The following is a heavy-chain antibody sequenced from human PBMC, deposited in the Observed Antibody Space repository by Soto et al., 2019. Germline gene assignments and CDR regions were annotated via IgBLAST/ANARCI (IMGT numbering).Heavy chain of an antibody. Sequence: SVKVSCKASGGTFSNSPIAWVRLAPGQGLEWMGGVIPIFSVMKYAEKFQGRVTFTADDSTSTVYMELSSLTSEDTAVYYCARGRTIFGVVNFDYWGQGTPVTVSS. J-gene: IGHJ4*02. CDR2: VIPIFSVM. CDR1: GGTFSNSP. V-gene: IGHV1-69*13. CDR3: ARGRTIFGVVNFDY. D-gene: IGHD3-3*01.